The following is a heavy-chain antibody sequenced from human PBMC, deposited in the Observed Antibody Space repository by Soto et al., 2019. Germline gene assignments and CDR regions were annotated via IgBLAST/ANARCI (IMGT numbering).Heavy chain of an antibody. CDR1: GFTFSSYA. CDR2: ISGSGGST. J-gene: IGHJ4*02. CDR3: ANFIVGATH. V-gene: IGHV3-23*01. Sequence: EVQLLESGGGLVQPGGSLRLSCAASGFTFSSYAMSWVRQAPGKGLEWVSGISGSGGSTYYADSVKGRFNISRDNSKNPLYLQMNSLRAEDTAVYYCANFIVGATHWGQGTLVTVSS. D-gene: IGHD1-26*01.